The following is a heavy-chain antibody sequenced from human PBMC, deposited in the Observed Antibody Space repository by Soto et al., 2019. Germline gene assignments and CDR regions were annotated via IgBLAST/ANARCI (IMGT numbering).Heavy chain of an antibody. CDR2: ISAYNGNT. V-gene: IGHV1-18*01. Sequence: GASVKVSCKASGYTFTSYGISWVRQAPGQGLEWMGWISAYNGNTNYAQKLQGRVTMTTDTSTSTAYMELRSLRSDDTAVYYCARFTGLDSSSSAYYYGMDVWGQGTTVTVSS. D-gene: IGHD6-6*01. J-gene: IGHJ6*02. CDR3: ARFTGLDSSSSAYYYGMDV. CDR1: GYTFTSYG.